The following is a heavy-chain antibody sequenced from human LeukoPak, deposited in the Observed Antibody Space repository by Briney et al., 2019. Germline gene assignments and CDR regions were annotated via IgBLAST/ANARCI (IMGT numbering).Heavy chain of an antibody. CDR1: GGSFSGYY. CDR3: AREPSLSYGDPPY. J-gene: IGHJ4*02. V-gene: IGHV4-34*01. Sequence: PSETLSLTCAVYGGSFSGYYWSWIRQPPGKGLEWIGSIYYSGSTYYNPSLKSRVTISVDTSKNQFSLKLSSVTAADTAVYYCAREPSLSYGDPPYWGQGTLVTVSS. CDR2: IYYSGST. D-gene: IGHD4-17*01.